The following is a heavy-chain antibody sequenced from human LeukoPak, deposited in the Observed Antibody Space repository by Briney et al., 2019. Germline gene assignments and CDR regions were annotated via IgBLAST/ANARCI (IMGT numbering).Heavy chain of an antibody. J-gene: IGHJ4*02. CDR1: GFTFDDYA. D-gene: IGHD6-19*01. CDR2: ISWNSGSI. CDR3: AKASAVAGGGGFDY. Sequence: PGRSLRLSCAASGFTFDDYAMHWVRQAPGKGLEWVSGISWNSGSIGYADSVKGRFTISRDNAKNSLYLQMNSLRAEDTALYYCAKASAVAGGGGFDYWGQGTLVTVSS. V-gene: IGHV3-9*01.